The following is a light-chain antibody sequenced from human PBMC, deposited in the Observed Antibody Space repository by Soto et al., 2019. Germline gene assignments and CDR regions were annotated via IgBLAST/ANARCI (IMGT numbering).Light chain of an antibody. CDR2: FGS. Sequence: EIVVTQYPLTLPVTPGEPASISCRSSQSLLYNNTYNYLDWYVQKPGQSPQLLIYFGSNRAPGVPDRFSGSGSGTDFTLKINRVEAEDVGTYYCMQALQRLTFGQGTRLEIK. J-gene: IGKJ5*01. CDR1: QSLLYNNTYNY. CDR3: MQALQRLT. V-gene: IGKV2-28*01.